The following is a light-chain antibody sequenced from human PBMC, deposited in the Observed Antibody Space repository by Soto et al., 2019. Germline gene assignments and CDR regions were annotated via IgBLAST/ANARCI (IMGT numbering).Light chain of an antibody. Sequence: EIVMTQSPATLSVSPGERATLSCRASQTVGSDLAWYQQKPGLPPRLLIYGASSRATGFPARFSGSGSGTEFTLTISSLQSEDFAVYYCQQYRNWPLTFGRGTKVEIK. CDR2: GAS. CDR3: QQYRNWPLT. V-gene: IGKV3-15*01. J-gene: IGKJ4*01. CDR1: QTVGSD.